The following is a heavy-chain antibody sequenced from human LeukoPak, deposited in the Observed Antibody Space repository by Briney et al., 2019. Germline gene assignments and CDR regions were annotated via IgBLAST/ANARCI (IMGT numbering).Heavy chain of an antibody. D-gene: IGHD5-24*01. CDR3: ARYMGDGYYFDY. CDR1: GFTFSSYS. J-gene: IGHJ4*02. Sequence: PGGSLRLSCAASGFTFSSYSINWVRQAPGKGLEWVSYISSSSSYIYYADSVKGRFTISRDNAKNSLYLQMNSLRAEDTAVYYCARYMGDGYYFDYWGQGTLVTVSS. CDR2: ISSSSSYI. V-gene: IGHV3-21*01.